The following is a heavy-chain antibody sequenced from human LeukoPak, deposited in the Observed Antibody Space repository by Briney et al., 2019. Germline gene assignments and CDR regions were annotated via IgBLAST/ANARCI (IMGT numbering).Heavy chain of an antibody. CDR1: GGTFSSYA. CDR2: IIPIFGTA. V-gene: IGHV1-69*06. D-gene: IGHD3-3*01. J-gene: IGHJ3*02. CDR3: ARDSLRITIFGVVIMGSLAFDI. Sequence: ASVKVSCKASGGTFSSYAISWVRQAPGQGLEWMGGIIPIFGTANYAQKFQGRVTITADKSTSTAYMELSSLRSEDTAVYYCARDSLRITIFGVVIMGSLAFDIWGQGTMVTVSS.